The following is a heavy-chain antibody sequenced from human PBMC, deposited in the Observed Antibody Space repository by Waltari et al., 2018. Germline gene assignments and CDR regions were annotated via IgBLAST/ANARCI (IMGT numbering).Heavy chain of an antibody. CDR3: AAALGGGISASRPFHF. CDR1: GDTFTDNY. CDR2: LDPEDGQA. D-gene: IGHD3-10*01. V-gene: IGHV1-69-2*01. Sequence: EVQLLQSGAEVKKPGTPVKISCKVSGDTFTDNYIHWIQQAPGKGLQWMGLLDPEDGQAVYAEKFQGIVTMTADTSIHTAYMELTSLTSEDTAFYYCAAALGGGISASRPFHFWGQGTMITVSS. J-gene: IGHJ3*01.